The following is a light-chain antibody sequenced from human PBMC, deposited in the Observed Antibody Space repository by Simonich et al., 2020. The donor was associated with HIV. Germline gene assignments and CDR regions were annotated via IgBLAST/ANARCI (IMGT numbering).Light chain of an antibody. CDR3: QQRYNWPRT. CDR2: AAS. CDR1: QSVSSY. Sequence: EIVLTQSPATLSLSPGERATLSCRASQSVSSYLTWYQQKPRQAPRLLIYAASTRATGIPARFSGSGSGTDFTLTISSLEPEDFAVYYCQQRYNWPRTFGPGTKVDIK. J-gene: IGKJ3*01. V-gene: IGKV3-11*01.